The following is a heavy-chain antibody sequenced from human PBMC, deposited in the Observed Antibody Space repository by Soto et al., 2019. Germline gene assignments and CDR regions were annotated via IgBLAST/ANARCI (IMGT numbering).Heavy chain of an antibody. Sequence: QVQLQQWGAGLLKPSETLSLTCAVYGGTFSGYSWTWFRQPPGKGLEWLGDINHSGTTNYNPSLKSRVTISVDTSKNQFSLKLTSLTAADTAVYYSARGEGGFQHWGQGTLVTVSS. CDR3: ARGEGGFQH. V-gene: IGHV4-34*02. CDR1: GGTFSGYS. CDR2: INHSGTT. J-gene: IGHJ1*01.